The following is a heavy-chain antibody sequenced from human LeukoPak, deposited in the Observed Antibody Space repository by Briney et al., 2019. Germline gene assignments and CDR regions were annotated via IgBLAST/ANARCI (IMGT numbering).Heavy chain of an antibody. V-gene: IGHV3-66*01. D-gene: IGHD5-12*01. CDR1: EFSVGSNY. CDR2: IYSGGST. J-gene: IGHJ4*02. Sequence: PGGSLRLSCAASEFSVGSNYMTWVRQAPGKGLEWVSLIYSGGSTYYADSVKGRFTISRDNSKNTLYLQMNSLRAEDTAVYYCAKDRLVATNFDYWGQGTLVTVSS. CDR3: AKDRLVATNFDY.